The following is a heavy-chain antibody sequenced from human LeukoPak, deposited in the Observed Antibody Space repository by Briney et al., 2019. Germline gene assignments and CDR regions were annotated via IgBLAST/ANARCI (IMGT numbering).Heavy chain of an antibody. CDR2: INNDGSYA. V-gene: IGHV3-74*01. Sequence: GGSLRLSCAASGIVFSNHWMHWVRQAPGKGLEWVSWINNDGSYAVYADSVRARFTISRDNAKNTLYLQMNSLRPEDTAVYYCARDRPPNWFDPWGQGTLVTVSS. CDR1: GIVFSNHW. J-gene: IGHJ5*02. CDR3: ARDRPPNWFDP.